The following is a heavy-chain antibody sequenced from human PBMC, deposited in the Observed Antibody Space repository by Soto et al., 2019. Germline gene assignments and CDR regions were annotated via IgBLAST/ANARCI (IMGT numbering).Heavy chain of an antibody. CDR3: ARGVQGSRYFEL. J-gene: IGHJ2*01. CDR2: INNDGSST. V-gene: IGHV3-74*01. Sequence: EVQLVESGGGLVQPGGSLRLSCAASGFIFSSYWMHWVRQVPGKGLVWVSRINNDGSSTSYADSVNGRFTISRDNAKNTLCLQMNSLRAEDTAVYYCARGVQGSRYFELWGRGTLVTVSS. CDR1: GFIFSSYW.